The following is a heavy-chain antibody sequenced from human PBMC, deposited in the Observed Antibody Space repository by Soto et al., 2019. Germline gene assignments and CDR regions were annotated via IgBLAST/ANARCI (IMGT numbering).Heavy chain of an antibody. Sequence: GGSLRLSCAASGFTFSSYAMSWVRQAPGKGLEWVSAISGSGGSTYYADSVKGRFTISRDNSKNTLYLQMNSLRAEDTAVYYCVLLVGELYNWFDPWGQGTLVTVSS. D-gene: IGHD3-16*01. J-gene: IGHJ5*02. CDR1: GFTFSSYA. V-gene: IGHV3-23*01. CDR3: VLLVGELYNWFDP. CDR2: ISGSGGST.